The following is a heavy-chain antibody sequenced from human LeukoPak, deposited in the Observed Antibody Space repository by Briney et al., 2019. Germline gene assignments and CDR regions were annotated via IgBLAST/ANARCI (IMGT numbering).Heavy chain of an antibody. J-gene: IGHJ6*02. CDR1: GYTFTSYD. Sequence: ASVKVSCKASGYTFTSYDINWVRQATGQGLEWMGWMNPNSGNTGYAQKFQGRVTMTRNTSISTAYMELSSLRSEDTAVYYCARGPKTYSSGWSPSGYYYGMDVWGQGTTVAVS. CDR3: ARGPKTYSSGWSPSGYYYGMDV. D-gene: IGHD6-19*01. V-gene: IGHV1-8*01. CDR2: MNPNSGNT.